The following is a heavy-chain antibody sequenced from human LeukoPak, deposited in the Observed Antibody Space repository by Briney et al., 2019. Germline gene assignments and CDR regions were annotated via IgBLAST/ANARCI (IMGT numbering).Heavy chain of an antibody. D-gene: IGHD3-10*01. CDR1: GFSLSTSGVG. CDR3: ARIRLSSAGSYYYYYYYMDV. J-gene: IGHJ6*03. V-gene: IGHV2-5*02. Sequence: ESGPTLVNPTQTLTLTCTFSGFSLSTSGVGVGWIRQPPGKALEWLALIYWDDDKRYSPSLKTRLTISKDTSKNQVVLTMTNMDPVDTATYYCARIRLSSAGSYYYYYYYMDVWGKGTTVTVSS. CDR2: IYWDDDK.